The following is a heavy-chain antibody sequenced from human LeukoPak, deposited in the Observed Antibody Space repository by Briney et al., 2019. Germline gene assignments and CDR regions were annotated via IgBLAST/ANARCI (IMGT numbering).Heavy chain of an antibody. CDR3: ARRYYDFWSGYSSWFDP. CDR1: GYSFTSYW. V-gene: IGHV5-51*01. D-gene: IGHD3-3*01. Sequence: LGESLKISCKSSGYSFTSYWIGWVRQMPGKGLEWMGIIYPGDSDTRYSPSFQGQVTISAVKSISTAYLQWSSLKASDTAMYYCARRYYDFWSGYSSWFDPWGQGTLVTVSS. J-gene: IGHJ5*02. CDR2: IYPGDSDT.